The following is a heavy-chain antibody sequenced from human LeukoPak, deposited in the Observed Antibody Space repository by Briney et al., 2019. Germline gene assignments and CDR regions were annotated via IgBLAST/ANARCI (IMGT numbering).Heavy chain of an antibody. CDR2: INQDGSAK. CDR1: GFXFSNSW. J-gene: IGHJ4*02. CDR3: ARDSGYNAFDY. Sequence: GGSLRLSCADSGFXFSNSWIAWVRQAPGRGLEWLANINQDGSAKTCVDTVKGRFTISRDNAKNSLYLQMNSLRAEDTAMCYCARDSGYNAFDYWGQGTLVTVSS. D-gene: IGHD5-12*01. V-gene: IGHV3-7*05.